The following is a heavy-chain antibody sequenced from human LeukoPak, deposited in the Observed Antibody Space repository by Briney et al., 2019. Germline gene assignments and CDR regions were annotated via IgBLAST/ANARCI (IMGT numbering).Heavy chain of an antibody. Sequence: PGGSLRLSCAASGFTFSESWMTWVHQAPGKGLEWVANIKEDGSEKYHVDSVKGRFTIYRDNAQDSLSLQMNSLRAEDTGIYYCARGRGSPDYWGRGTLVTVSS. CDR3: ARGRGSPDY. CDR2: IKEDGSEK. D-gene: IGHD2-15*01. CDR1: GFTFSESW. J-gene: IGHJ4*02. V-gene: IGHV3-7*01.